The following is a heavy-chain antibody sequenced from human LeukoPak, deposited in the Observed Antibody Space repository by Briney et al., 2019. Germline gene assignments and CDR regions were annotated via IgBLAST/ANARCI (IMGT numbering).Heavy chain of an antibody. V-gene: IGHV1-24*01. CDR2: FDPEDGET. J-gene: IGHJ4*02. CDR3: ATWYYYDSGDYYLADY. Sequence: GASVKVSCKVSGYTLTEFSMHWVRQAPGKGLEWMGGFDPEDGETIYAQELQGRVTMTRDTSTDTAYMELSSLRSEDTAVYYCATWYYYDSGDYYLADYWGQGTLVTVSS. D-gene: IGHD3-22*01. CDR1: GYTLTEFS.